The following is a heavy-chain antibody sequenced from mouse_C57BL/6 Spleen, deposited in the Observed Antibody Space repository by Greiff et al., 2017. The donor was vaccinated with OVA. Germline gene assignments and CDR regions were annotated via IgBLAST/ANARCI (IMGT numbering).Heavy chain of an antibody. Sequence: VMLVESGPGLVAPSQSLSITCTVSGFSLTSYGVDWVRQSPGKGLEWLGVIWGVGSTNYNSALKSRLSISKDNSKSQCFLKMNSLQTDDTAMYYCARYGYDGAMDYWGQGTSVTVSS. CDR2: IWGVGST. D-gene: IGHD2-2*01. V-gene: IGHV2-6*01. J-gene: IGHJ4*01. CDR3: ARYGYDGAMDY. CDR1: GFSLTSYG.